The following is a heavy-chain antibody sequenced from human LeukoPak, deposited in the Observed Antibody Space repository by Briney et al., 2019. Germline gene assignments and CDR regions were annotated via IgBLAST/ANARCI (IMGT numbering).Heavy chain of an antibody. D-gene: IGHD4-17*01. CDR1: GYTFTSYY. J-gene: IGHJ3*02. V-gene: IGHV1-46*01. CDR3: ARESFPTVTQVHSYDAFDI. Sequence: ASVTVSCKASGYTFTSYYMHWVRQAPGQGLEWMGLINPSGGSTSYAQKFQGRVTMTRDMSTSTVYMELSSLRSEDTAVYYCARESFPTVTQVHSYDAFDIWGQGTMVTVSS. CDR2: INPSGGST.